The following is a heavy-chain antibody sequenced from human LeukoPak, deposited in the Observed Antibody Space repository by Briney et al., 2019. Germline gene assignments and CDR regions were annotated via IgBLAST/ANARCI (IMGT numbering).Heavy chain of an antibody. CDR1: GFTFSSYG. V-gene: IGHV3-23*01. D-gene: IGHD5-24*01. CDR2: ISGSGGST. Sequence: PGGALRLSCTASGFTFSSYGMSWVRQAPGKGLEWVSAISGSGGSTYYADSVKGRFTISRDNSKNTLYLQMNSLRAEDTAVYYCAKDDAWLQYNDWGQGTLVTVSS. J-gene: IGHJ4*02. CDR3: AKDDAWLQYND.